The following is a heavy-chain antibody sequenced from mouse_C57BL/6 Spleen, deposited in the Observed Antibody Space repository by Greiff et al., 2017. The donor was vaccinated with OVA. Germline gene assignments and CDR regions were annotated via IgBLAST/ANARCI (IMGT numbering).Heavy chain of an antibody. CDR3: ASGGYSNYGEFAY. V-gene: IGHV1-80*01. CDR1: GYAFSSYW. CDR2: IYPGDGDT. J-gene: IGHJ3*01. D-gene: IGHD2-5*01. Sequence: VQLQQSGAELVKPGASVKISCKASGYAFSSYWMNWVKQRPGKGLEWIGQIYPGDGDTNYNGKFKGKATLTADKSSSTAYMQLCSLTSEDSAVYFCASGGYSNYGEFAYWGQGTLVTVSA.